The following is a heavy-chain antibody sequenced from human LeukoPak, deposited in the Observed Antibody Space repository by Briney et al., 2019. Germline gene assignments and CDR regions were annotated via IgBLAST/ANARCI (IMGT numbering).Heavy chain of an antibody. CDR2: LHFSGNT. Sequence: SETLSLTCTVSGYSITNAYYWAWIRQPPGKGLEWIGSLHFSGNTYYNPSLKSRVTISVDASKNQFSLKLASVTAADTAIYYCAKGAGGFSYYNWFDPWGQGTLVTVSS. CDR3: AKGAGGFSYYNWFDP. J-gene: IGHJ5*02. V-gene: IGHV4-38-2*02. CDR1: GYSITNAYY. D-gene: IGHD5-18*01.